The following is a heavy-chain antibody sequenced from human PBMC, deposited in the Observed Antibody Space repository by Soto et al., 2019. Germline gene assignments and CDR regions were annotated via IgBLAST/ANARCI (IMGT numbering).Heavy chain of an antibody. CDR1: GYTFTSYG. V-gene: IGHV1-18*01. CDR3: ARDWGCSTSCYRWFDP. Sequence: GASVKVSCKASGYTFTSYGISWVRQAPGQGLEWMGWISAYNGNTNYAQKLQGRATMTTDTSTSTAYMELRSLRSDDTAVYYCARDWGCSTSCYRWFDPWGQGTLVTVSS. D-gene: IGHD2-2*02. J-gene: IGHJ5*02. CDR2: ISAYNGNT.